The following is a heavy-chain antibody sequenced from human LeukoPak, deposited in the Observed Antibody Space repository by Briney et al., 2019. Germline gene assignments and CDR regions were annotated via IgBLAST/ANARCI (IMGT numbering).Heavy chain of an antibody. CDR2: INHSGST. Sequence: SETLSLXCAVYGGSFSGYYWSWSRQPPGKELEWIGEINHSGSTNYNPSLKSRVTISVDTSKNQFSLKLSSVTAADTAVYYCARGYGDFWSGSYGDWGQGTLVTVSS. CDR1: GGSFSGYY. D-gene: IGHD3-3*01. V-gene: IGHV4-34*01. CDR3: ARGYGDFWSGSYGD. J-gene: IGHJ4*02.